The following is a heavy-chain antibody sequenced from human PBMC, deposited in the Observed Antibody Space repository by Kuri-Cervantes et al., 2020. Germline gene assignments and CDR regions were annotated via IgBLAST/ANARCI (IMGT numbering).Heavy chain of an antibody. CDR3: AKDFSGSGRGWFDP. CDR2: ISGSGGTT. CDR1: GFTFSSYD. V-gene: IGHV3-23*01. J-gene: IGHJ5*02. Sequence: GGSLRLSCAASGFTFSSYDMSWVRQAPGKGLEWISGISGSGGTTYYVDSVKGRFTISRDNSKNTLYLQMNNLRAEDTAMFYCAKDFSGSGRGWFDPWGQGTLVTVSS. D-gene: IGHD3-10*01.